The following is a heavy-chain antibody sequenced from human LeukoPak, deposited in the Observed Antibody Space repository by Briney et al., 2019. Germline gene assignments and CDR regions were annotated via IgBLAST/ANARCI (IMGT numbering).Heavy chain of an antibody. CDR2: IYYSGTT. J-gene: IGHJ3*02. D-gene: IGHD3-10*01. CDR3: AIVKWFGDEGSFDI. CDR1: GGSINSNY. V-gene: IGHV4-59*01. Sequence: PSETLSLTCTVSGGSINSNYWGWIRQPPGKGLEWIGYIYYSGTTKYNPSVKSRVTISVDTSKNQFSLRLSSVTAADTAVYYCAIVKWFGDEGSFDIWGQGTMVTVSS.